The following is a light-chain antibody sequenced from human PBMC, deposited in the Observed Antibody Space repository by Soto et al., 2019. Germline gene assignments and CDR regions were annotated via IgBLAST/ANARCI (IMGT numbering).Light chain of an antibody. CDR2: EVS. J-gene: IGLJ2*01. V-gene: IGLV2-14*01. CDR3: SSYTNTNTLVL. CDR1: SSDVGGYNY. Sequence: QSALTQPASVSGSPGQSITISCTGTSSDVGGYNYVSWYQQHPGKAPKLMLYEVSNRPSGVSYRFSGSKSANTASLTISGLQAGDEADYFCSSYTNTNTLVLFGVGTKLTVL.